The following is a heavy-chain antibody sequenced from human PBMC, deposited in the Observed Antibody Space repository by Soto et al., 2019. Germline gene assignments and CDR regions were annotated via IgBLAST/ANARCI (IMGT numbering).Heavy chain of an antibody. Sequence: QVQLVESGGGVVQPGRSLRLSCAASGFTFSSYAMHWVRQAPGKGLEWVAVISYDGSNEYYADSVKGRFTISRDNSKNPLYLQMNSLRAEDTALYYCARDEKSGPAALVVDYWGQGTLVTVSS. CDR3: ARDEKSGPAALVVDY. V-gene: IGHV3-30-3*01. D-gene: IGHD2-2*01. CDR2: ISYDGSNE. J-gene: IGHJ4*02. CDR1: GFTFSSYA.